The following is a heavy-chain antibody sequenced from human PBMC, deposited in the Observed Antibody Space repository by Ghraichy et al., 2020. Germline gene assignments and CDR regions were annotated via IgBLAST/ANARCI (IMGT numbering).Heavy chain of an antibody. CDR2: IGIAVDS. CDR1: GFTFSSYD. CDR3: ARVLGTRDYYGSDLGMDV. Sequence: LSLTCAASGFTFSSYDMHWVRQPRGKGLEWVSAIGIAVDSYYSDSVKGRFSISRENAKNSLYLEMNSLAAGDTAVYYCARVLGTRDYYGSDLGMDVWGQGTTVNVS. D-gene: IGHD3-10*01. V-gene: IGHV3-13*01. J-gene: IGHJ6*02.